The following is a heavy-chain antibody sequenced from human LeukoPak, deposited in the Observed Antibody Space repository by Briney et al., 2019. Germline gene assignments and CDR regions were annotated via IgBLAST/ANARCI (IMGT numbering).Heavy chain of an antibody. V-gene: IGHV1-46*01. J-gene: IGHJ6*03. Sequence: ASVKVSCKASGYTLTIYYMHWVRQAPGQGLEWMGIINPSSGSTTYGQKFQGRVTMTRDTSTSTVYMELSSLRSEDTAVYYCARGVKYDYDSSGHVPMDVWGKGTTVTISS. CDR1: GYTLTIYY. CDR3: ARGVKYDYDSSGHVPMDV. D-gene: IGHD3-22*01. CDR2: INPSSGST.